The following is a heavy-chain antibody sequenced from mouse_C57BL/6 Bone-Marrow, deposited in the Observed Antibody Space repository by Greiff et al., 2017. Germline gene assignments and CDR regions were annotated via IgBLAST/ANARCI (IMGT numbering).Heavy chain of an antibody. CDR2: IDPANGNT. Sequence: VQLQQSVAELVRPGASVKLSCTASGFNIKNTYMPWVKQRPEQGLEWIGRIDPANGNTKYAPKFQGKATITADTSSNTAYLQLSSLTSEDTAIYYCARGGLRLSDYWGQGTTLTVSS. J-gene: IGHJ2*01. CDR1: GFNIKNTY. V-gene: IGHV14-3*01. D-gene: IGHD2-4*01. CDR3: ARGGLRLSDY.